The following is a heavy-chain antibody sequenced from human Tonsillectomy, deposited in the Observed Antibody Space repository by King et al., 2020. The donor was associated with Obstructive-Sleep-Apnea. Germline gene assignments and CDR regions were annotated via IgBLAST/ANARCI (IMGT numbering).Heavy chain of an antibody. D-gene: IGHD1-26*01. J-gene: IGHJ4*02. V-gene: IGHV3-30*18. CDR1: GFTLSSYG. CDR2: ISYDGSNK. CDR3: AKDVRYSGSYD. Sequence: VQLVESGGGVVQPGRSLRLSCAAAGFTLSSYGMHWVRQAPGKGLERVAVISYDGSNKYYADSVKGRFTISRDNSKHTLYLQMNSLRAEDTAVYYCAKDVRYSGSYDWGQGTLVTVSS.